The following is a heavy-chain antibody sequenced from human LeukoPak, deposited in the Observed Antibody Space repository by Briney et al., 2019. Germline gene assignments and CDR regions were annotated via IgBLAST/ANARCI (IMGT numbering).Heavy chain of an antibody. CDR2: ISSSSSTI. V-gene: IGHV3-48*01. CDR1: GFMFSGYS. CDR3: ARDGGATRY. Sequence: GGSLRLSCAASGFMFSGYSMNWVRQAPWKGLEWVSYISSSSSTIYYADSVKGRFTISRDNAKNSLYLQMNSLRAEDTAVYYCARDGGATRYWGQGTLVTVSS. J-gene: IGHJ4*02. D-gene: IGHD3-16*01.